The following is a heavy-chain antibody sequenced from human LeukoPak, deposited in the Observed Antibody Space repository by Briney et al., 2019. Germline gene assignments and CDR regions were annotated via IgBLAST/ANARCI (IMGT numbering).Heavy chain of an antibody. D-gene: IGHD5-18*01. V-gene: IGHV1-69*04. J-gene: IGHJ6*02. CDR2: IIPILGIA. CDR1: GGTFISYA. CDR3: AVDTAKGIPLYYYYGMDV. Sequence: ASVKVSCKASGGTFISYAISWVRQAPGQGLEWMGRIIPILGIANYAQKFQGRVTITADKSTSTAYMELSSLRSEDTAVYYCAVDTAKGIPLYYYYGMDVWDQGTTVTVSS.